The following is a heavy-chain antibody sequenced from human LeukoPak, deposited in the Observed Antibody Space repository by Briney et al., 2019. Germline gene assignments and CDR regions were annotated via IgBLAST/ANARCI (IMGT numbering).Heavy chain of an antibody. D-gene: IGHD3-3*01. V-gene: IGHV4-38-2*02. Sequence: PSETLSLTCIVSGYSISSGYYWGWIRQPPGTGLEWIGSIYYSGSTYYNPSLKSRATISVDTSKNQISLKMSSVTAADSALYFCARQRTSGSASNLRVAQIDSWGQGTLVTVSS. CDR1: GYSISSGYY. CDR3: ARQRTSGSASNLRVAQIDS. CDR2: IYYSGST. J-gene: IGHJ4*02.